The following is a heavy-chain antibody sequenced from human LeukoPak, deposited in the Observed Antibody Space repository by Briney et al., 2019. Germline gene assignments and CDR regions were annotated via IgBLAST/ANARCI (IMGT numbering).Heavy chain of an antibody. CDR2: IIPILGIA. Sequence: SVKVSCKASGGTFSSYAISWVRQAPGQGLEWMGRIIPILGIANYAQKFQGRVTITADKSTSTAYMELSSLRSEDTAVYYCARGIRLRGWYHNWFDPWGQGTLVTVSS. CDR3: ARGIRLRGWYHNWFDP. D-gene: IGHD2-15*01. CDR1: GGTFSSYA. V-gene: IGHV1-69*04. J-gene: IGHJ5*02.